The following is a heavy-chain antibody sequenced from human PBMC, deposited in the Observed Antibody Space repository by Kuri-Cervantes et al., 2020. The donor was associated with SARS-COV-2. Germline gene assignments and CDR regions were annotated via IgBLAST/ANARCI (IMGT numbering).Heavy chain of an antibody. V-gene: IGHV4-38-2*01. D-gene: IGHD4-23*01. CDR1: GYSISSGYY. J-gene: IGHJ1*01. CDR2: IYHSGST. CDR3: ARVHGGAYPEYFQR. Sequence: SQTLSLTCAVSGYSISSGYYWGWIRQPPGKGLEWIGSIYHSGSTYYNPSLKSRVTISVDTSKNQFSLKLSSVTAADTAVYYCARVHGGAYPEYFQRWGQGTVVTVSS.